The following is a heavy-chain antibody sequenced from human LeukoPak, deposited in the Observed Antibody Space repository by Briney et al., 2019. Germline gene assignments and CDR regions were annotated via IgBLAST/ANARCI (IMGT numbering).Heavy chain of an antibody. J-gene: IGHJ4*02. Sequence: GGSLRLSCVASGLTYRNAWMTWVRQAPGKGLEWVGRIKSNPDGGTTDFAASVKGRFFISRDDSKSTLSLQMNSLKIEDTADYYCTTGGPHISGHPLDYWGQGIPVTVSS. D-gene: IGHD2-15*01. V-gene: IGHV3-15*05. CDR1: GLTYRNAW. CDR2: IKSNPDGGTT. CDR3: TTGGPHISGHPLDY.